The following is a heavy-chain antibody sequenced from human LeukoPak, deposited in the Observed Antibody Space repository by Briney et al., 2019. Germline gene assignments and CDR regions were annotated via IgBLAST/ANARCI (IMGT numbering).Heavy chain of an antibody. CDR1: GFIFTNYF. D-gene: IGHD3-3*01. Sequence: GGSLRLSCAASGFIFTNYFMSWVRQAPGKGLEWVASIKHDGSEKYYVDSVRGRFTISRDNTMNSLCLQMSSLRAEDAAVYYCATDRGWRTSGYYLYYFEYWGQGTLVTYSS. V-gene: IGHV3-7*01. CDR3: ATDRGWRTSGYYLYYFEY. CDR2: IKHDGSEK. J-gene: IGHJ4*02.